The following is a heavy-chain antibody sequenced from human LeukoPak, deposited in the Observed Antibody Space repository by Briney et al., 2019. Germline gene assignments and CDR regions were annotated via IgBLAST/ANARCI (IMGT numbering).Heavy chain of an antibody. CDR3: ARRRWPHYGSGSYYRGGFDP. CDR1: GFTFSSYE. CDR2: INHSGST. D-gene: IGHD3-10*01. J-gene: IGHJ5*02. V-gene: IGHV4-34*01. Sequence: PGGSLRLSCAASGFTFSSYEMNWVRQAPGKGLEWIGEINHSGSTNYNPSLKSRVTISVDTSKNQFSLKLSSVTAADTAVYYCARRRWPHYGSGSYYRGGFDPWGQGTLVTVSS.